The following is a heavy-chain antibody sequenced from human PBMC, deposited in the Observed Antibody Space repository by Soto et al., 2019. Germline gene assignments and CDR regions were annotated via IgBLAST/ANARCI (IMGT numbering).Heavy chain of an antibody. Sequence: QVQLVQSGAEVKKPGASVKVSCTFTSYDINWVRQATGQGLEWMGWMNPNSGNTRYAQKFQGRVTMTRNTSNFTAXMELSSRRSEDTAVYYCARGPGSSDWRFSYYYLDVWGQGPTLTVSS. D-gene: IGHD6-19*01. CDR1: FTSYD. V-gene: IGHV1-8*01. CDR2: MNPNSGNT. J-gene: IGHJ6*02. CDR3: ARGPGSSDWRFSYYYLDV.